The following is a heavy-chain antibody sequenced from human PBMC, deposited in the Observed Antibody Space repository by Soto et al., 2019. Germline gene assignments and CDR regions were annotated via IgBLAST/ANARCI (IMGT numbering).Heavy chain of an antibody. CDR2: IYYTGNN. J-gene: IGHJ4*02. V-gene: IGHV4-30-4*01. Sequence: QVHLQESGPGLVKPSQTLSLSCTVSGDSISSPHYYWTWIRQPPGKGLEWVGYIYYTGNNFYNPALTSRVAMSVDPSTNQFSLNPASVTDADTAVYFCAREPKQNYDSSPWNGGFDSWGPGTLVTVSS. D-gene: IGHD3-22*01. CDR1: GDSISSPHYY. CDR3: AREPKQNYDSSPWNGGFDS.